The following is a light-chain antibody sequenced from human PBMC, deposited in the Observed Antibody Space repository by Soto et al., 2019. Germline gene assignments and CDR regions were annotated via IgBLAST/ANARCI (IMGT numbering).Light chain of an antibody. CDR3: QHYQRWPPWT. CDR1: QSMNIH. Sequence: DIVMTQSPATLSVSPGERATISCRASQSMNIHLAWYQHKPGQAPRLLIYDASTRATGVPPRFSGSGSGTEFTLTISSLQSEDFATYYCQHYQRWPPWTFGQGTRLEIK. CDR2: DAS. J-gene: IGKJ1*01. V-gene: IGKV3-15*01.